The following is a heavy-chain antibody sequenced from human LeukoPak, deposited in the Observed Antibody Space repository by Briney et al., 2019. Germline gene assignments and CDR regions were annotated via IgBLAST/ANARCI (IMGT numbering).Heavy chain of an antibody. CDR2: INHSGST. Sequence: PSETLSLTCAVYGGSFSGYYWSWIRQPPGKGLEWIGEINHSGSTNYNPSLKSRVTISVDTSKNQFSLKLSSVTAADTAVYYCARGGDQLPLGYGMDVWGQGTTVTVSS. V-gene: IGHV4-34*01. D-gene: IGHD2-2*01. J-gene: IGHJ6*02. CDR3: ARGGDQLPLGYGMDV. CDR1: GGSFSGYY.